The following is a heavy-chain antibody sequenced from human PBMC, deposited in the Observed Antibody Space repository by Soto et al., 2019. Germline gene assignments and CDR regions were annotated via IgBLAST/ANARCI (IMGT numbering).Heavy chain of an antibody. CDR1: GYTFTGYY. CDR3: AKDLPDGGIVVVVAAPGGGDAFDI. CDR2: INPNSGGT. D-gene: IGHD2-15*01. Sequence: GASVKVSCKASGYTFTGYYMHWVRQAPGQGLEWMGWINPNSGGTNYAQKFQGWVTMTRDTSISTAYMELSRLRSDDTAVYYCAKDLPDGGIVVVVAAPGGGDAFDIWGQGTMVTVSS. V-gene: IGHV1-2*04. J-gene: IGHJ3*02.